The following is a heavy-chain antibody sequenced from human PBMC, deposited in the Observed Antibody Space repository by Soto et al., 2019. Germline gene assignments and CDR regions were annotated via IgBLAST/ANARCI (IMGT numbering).Heavy chain of an antibody. J-gene: IGHJ3*01. V-gene: IGHV1-46*01. CDR1: GYTFTSYY. CDR3: ARPVIAATVRGAFDF. D-gene: IGHD6-6*01. Sequence: ASVKVSCKASGYTFTSYYLHWVRQAPGQGLEWMGLINPSAGSTSYAQKFQGRVTMARDTSTSTVYMELSSLRSEDTAMYYCARPVIAATVRGAFDFWGQGTMVTVSS. CDR2: INPSAGST.